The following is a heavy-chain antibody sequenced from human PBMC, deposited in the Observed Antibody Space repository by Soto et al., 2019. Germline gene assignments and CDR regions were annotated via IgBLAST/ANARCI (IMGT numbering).Heavy chain of an antibody. Sequence: QVQRVQSGAEVKKPGSSVKVSCKVSGGTFSSHAINWLRQAPGQGLEWMGVIVPVTDTPNNAEKFQGRVRITAEKLSPSLYMELSSLSFDDSAVYFCARGNKGPGHYGPGSQGWYGPWGQGTLVTVSS. CDR1: GGTFSSHA. V-gene: IGHV1-69*06. J-gene: IGHJ5*02. D-gene: IGHD3-10*01. CDR2: IVPVTDTP. CDR3: ARGNKGPGHYGPGSQGWYGP.